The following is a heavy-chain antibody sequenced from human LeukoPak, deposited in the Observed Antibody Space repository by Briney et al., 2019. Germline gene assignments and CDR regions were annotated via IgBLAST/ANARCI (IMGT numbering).Heavy chain of an antibody. CDR2: ISYDGSNK. D-gene: IGHD3-10*01. CDR3: AKGRGRELLVEFGY. CDR1: GFTFSSYG. Sequence: PGRSLRLSCAASGFTFSSYGMHWVRQAPGKGLEWVAVISYDGSNKYYADSVKGRFTISRDNSKNTLYLQMNSLRAEDTAVYYCAKGRGRELLVEFGYWGQGTLVTVSS. J-gene: IGHJ4*02. V-gene: IGHV3-30*18.